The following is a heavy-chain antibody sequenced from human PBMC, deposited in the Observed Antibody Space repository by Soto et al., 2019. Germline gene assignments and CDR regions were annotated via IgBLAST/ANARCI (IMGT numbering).Heavy chain of an antibody. CDR2: INSAGSST. D-gene: IGHD6-19*01. J-gene: IGHJ5*02. Sequence: EVQLVESGGGLVQPGGSLRLSCAASGFTFSSYWMHWVRQAPGKGLVWVSRINSAGSSTTYADSVKGRFTISRDNAKNTLYLQMNSLRAEDTAVYYCARDQSVAGHTTLFDPWGQGTLVTVSS. V-gene: IGHV3-74*01. CDR3: ARDQSVAGHTTLFDP. CDR1: GFTFSSYW.